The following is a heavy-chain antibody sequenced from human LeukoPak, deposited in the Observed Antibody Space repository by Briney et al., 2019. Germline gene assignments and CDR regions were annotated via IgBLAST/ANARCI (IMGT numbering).Heavy chain of an antibody. V-gene: IGHV3-30*02. D-gene: IGHD5-12*01. J-gene: IGHJ4*02. CDR3: AKDLEWLRPIAIDY. CDR1: GFTFRSYD. Sequence: PGGSLRLSCAASGFTFRSYDMQWVRQAPGKGLEWVAFVRFDGNNNYYADSVKGRFTSSRDNSKNTLFLQMNSLRAEDTAVYYCAKDLEWLRPIAIDYWGQGTLVTVSS. CDR2: VRFDGNNN.